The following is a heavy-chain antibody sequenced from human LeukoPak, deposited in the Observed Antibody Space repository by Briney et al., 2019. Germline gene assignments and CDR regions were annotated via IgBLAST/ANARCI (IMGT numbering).Heavy chain of an antibody. CDR3: AGTTYYYDSSGYPRIPDAFDI. J-gene: IGHJ3*02. Sequence: PSETLSLTCTVSGGSISSYYWSWIRQPPGKGLEWIGYIYYSGSTSYNPSLKSRVTISVDTSKNQFSLKLSSVTAADTAVYYCAGTTYYYDSSGYPRIPDAFDIWGQGTMVTVSS. CDR1: GGSISSYY. CDR2: IYYSGST. D-gene: IGHD3-22*01. V-gene: IGHV4-59*08.